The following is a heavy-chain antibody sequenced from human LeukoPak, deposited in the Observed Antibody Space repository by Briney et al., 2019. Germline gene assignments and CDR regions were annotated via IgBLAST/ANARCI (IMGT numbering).Heavy chain of an antibody. CDR3: AKDRGSSGWYDY. CDR1: GFTFSSYA. CDR2: ISGSGGST. V-gene: IGHV3-23*01. Sequence: GSLRLSCAASGFTFSSYAMSWVRQAPGKGLEWVSAISGSGGSTYYADSVKGRFTISRDNSKNTLYLQMNGLRAEDMAVYYCAKDRGSSGWYDYWGQGTLVTVSS. D-gene: IGHD6-19*01. J-gene: IGHJ4*02.